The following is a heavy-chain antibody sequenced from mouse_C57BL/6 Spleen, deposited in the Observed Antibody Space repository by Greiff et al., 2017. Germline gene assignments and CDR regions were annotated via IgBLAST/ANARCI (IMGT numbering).Heavy chain of an antibody. J-gene: IGHJ2*01. D-gene: IGHD2-2*01. CDR3: ARAGGYPLDY. CDR1: GYTFTDYY. CDR2: IYPGSGNT. Sequence: QVQLQQSGAELVRPGASVKLSCKASGYTFTDYYINWVKQRPGQGLEWIARIYPGSGNTYYNEKFKGKATLTAEKSSSTAYMQLSSLTSEDSAVYFCARAGGYPLDYWGQGTTLTVSP. V-gene: IGHV1-76*01.